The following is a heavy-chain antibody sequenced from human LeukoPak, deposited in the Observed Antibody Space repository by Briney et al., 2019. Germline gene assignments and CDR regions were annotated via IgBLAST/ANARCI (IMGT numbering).Heavy chain of an antibody. CDR2: IYYSGST. CDR3: ARQKNPEGGYSSVTDAFDI. J-gene: IGHJ3*02. V-gene: IGHV4-59*08. CDR1: GGSFSGYY. D-gene: IGHD5-18*01. Sequence: SETLSLTCAVYGGSFSGYYWSWIRQPPGKGLEWIGYIYYSGSTNYNPSLKSRVTISVDTSKNQFSLKLSSVTAADTAVYYCARQKNPEGGYSSVTDAFDIWGQGTMVTVSS.